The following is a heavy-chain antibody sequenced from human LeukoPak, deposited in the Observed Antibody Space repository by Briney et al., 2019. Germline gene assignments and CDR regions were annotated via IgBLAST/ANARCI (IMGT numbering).Heavy chain of an antibody. CDR2: IYYSGST. CDR3: AIHGAIPSGSTSYSSSVFDP. CDR1: GGSISSSSYY. Sequence: PSETLSLTCTVSGGSISSSSYYWGWIRQPPGKGLEWIGSIYYSGSTYYNPSLKSRVTISVDTTKNQFSLKLSSATPADTAVYYCAIHGAIPSGSTSYSSSVFDPWGQGTLVTVSS. D-gene: IGHD3-10*01. V-gene: IGHV4-39*01. J-gene: IGHJ5*02.